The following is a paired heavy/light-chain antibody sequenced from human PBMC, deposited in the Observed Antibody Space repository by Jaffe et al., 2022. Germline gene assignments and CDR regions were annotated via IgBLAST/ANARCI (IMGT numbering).Light chain of an antibody. CDR3: CSYAGSYTWV. Sequence: QSALTQPRSVSGSPGQSVTISCTGTSSDVGDYNYVSWYQQNPGNAPKLMIYDVSKRPSGVPDRFSGSKSGNTASLTISGLQAEDEADYYCCSYAGSYTWVFGGGTKLTVL. CDR1: SSDVGDYNY. V-gene: IGLV2-11*01. J-gene: IGLJ3*02. CDR2: DVS.
Heavy chain of an antibody. J-gene: IGHJ4*02. V-gene: IGHV3-23*01. CDR3: AKLMASMVPPATSDY. CDR2: INSGGGST. CDR1: GFTFTTYA. Sequence: EVQLLESGGDLVQPGGSLRLSCAASGFTFTTYAMSWVRQAPGKGLECVSSINSGGGSTHYADSVKGRFTISRDNSKSTLYLQMNSLRAEDTAVYYCAKLMASMVPPATSDYWGQGTLVTVSS. D-gene: IGHD2-8*01.